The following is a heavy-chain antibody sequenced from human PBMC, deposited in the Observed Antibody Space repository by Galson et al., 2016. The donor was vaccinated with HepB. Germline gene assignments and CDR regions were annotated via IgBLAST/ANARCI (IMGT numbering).Heavy chain of an antibody. Sequence: SVKVSCKASGYTFTHYGIAWVRQAPGQGFEWMGWISGNNGNTNYAQKIQDRVTMTIDTSTSTAHMELRSLKSDDTAVYYCVGDYWFDPWGRGTLVTVSS. CDR3: VGDYWFDP. CDR2: ISGNNGNT. J-gene: IGHJ5*02. V-gene: IGHV1-18*01. CDR1: GYTFTHYG.